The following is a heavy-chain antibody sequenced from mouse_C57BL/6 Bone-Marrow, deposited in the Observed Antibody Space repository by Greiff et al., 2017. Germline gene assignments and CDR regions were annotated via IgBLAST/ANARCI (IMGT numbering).Heavy chain of an antibody. CDR3: ARGDLLWYFDV. Sequence: VKLQESGAELVKPGASVKISCKASGYAFSSYWMNWVKQRPGKGLEWIGQIYPGDGDTNYNGKFKGKATLTADKSSSTAYMQLSSLTSEDSAVYFCARGDLLWYFDVWGTGTTVTVSS. V-gene: IGHV1-80*01. CDR1: GYAFSSYW. J-gene: IGHJ1*03. D-gene: IGHD2-10*01. CDR2: IYPGDGDT.